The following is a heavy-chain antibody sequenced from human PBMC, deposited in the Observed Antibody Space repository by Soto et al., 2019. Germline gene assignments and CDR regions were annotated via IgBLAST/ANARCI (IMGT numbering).Heavy chain of an antibody. CDR2: ISAYNGNT. CDR3: ARDRYYDSSGYPDY. J-gene: IGHJ4*02. D-gene: IGHD3-22*01. V-gene: IGHV1-18*01. Sequence: GASVKVSCKASGYTFTSYVIIWVRQSPGQGLEWMGWISAYNGNTNYAQKLQGRVTMTTDTSTSTAYMELRSLRSDDTAVYYCARDRYYDSSGYPDYWGQGTLVTVSS. CDR1: GYTFTSYV.